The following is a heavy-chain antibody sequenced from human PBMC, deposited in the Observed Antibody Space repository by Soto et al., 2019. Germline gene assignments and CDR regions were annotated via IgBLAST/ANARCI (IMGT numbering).Heavy chain of an antibody. V-gene: IGHV3-30*18. Sequence: QVQLVESGGGVVQPGRSLRLSCAASGFTFSSYGMHWVRQAPGKGLEWVAVISYDGSNKYYADSVKGRFTISRDNSKNTLYLQMNSLRSEDTAVYYCAKDPSYYGRYFQHWGQGTLVTVSS. CDR2: ISYDGSNK. CDR3: AKDPSYYGRYFQH. CDR1: GFTFSSYG. J-gene: IGHJ1*01. D-gene: IGHD3-10*01.